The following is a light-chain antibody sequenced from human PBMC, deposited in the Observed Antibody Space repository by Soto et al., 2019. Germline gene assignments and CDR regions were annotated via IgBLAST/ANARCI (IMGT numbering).Light chain of an antibody. V-gene: IGLV1-44*01. CDR1: SSNIGSNS. Sequence: QSVPTQPPSASGTPGQRVTMSCSGSSSNIGSNSVSWYQQLPRAAPKLLIYNNDQRPSGVPDRFSASKSGTSASLAISGLQSEDEADYYCAAWDDSLNGFFVFGTGTKLTVL. CDR3: AAWDDSLNGFFV. J-gene: IGLJ1*01. CDR2: NND.